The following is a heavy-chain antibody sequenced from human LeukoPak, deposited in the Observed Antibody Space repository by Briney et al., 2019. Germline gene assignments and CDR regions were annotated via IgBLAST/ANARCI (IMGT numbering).Heavy chain of an antibody. J-gene: IGHJ5*01. Sequence: VASVKVSCKASGYTFTDYFIHWVRQAPGQGLEWMGWINPNIGDASYAQKFRDRVTMTRDRSINTAYMELSRLTSDDTAVYYCARMALDGGDSIGFDSWGQGTLVTVSS. CDR2: INPNIGDA. CDR1: GYTFTDYF. D-gene: IGHD2-21*02. CDR3: ARMALDGGDSIGFDS. V-gene: IGHV1-2*02.